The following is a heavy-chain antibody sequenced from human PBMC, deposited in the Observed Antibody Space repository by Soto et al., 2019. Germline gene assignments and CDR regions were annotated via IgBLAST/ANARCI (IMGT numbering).Heavy chain of an antibody. CDR1: GDTFTDYY. CDR2: VNPSGGHT. D-gene: IGHD2-21*02. J-gene: IGHJ4*02. V-gene: IGHV1-46*01. Sequence: QVQLMQSGAEVKKPGASVKVSCKASGDTFTDYYIHWVRQAPGQGLEWMGTVNPSGGHTTYAQHFLGRGTMTRDTSTNTLYIELTSLTSDDTAVYYCARGGQFVVVTAALDYWGQGTLVTVSS. CDR3: ARGGQFVVVTAALDY.